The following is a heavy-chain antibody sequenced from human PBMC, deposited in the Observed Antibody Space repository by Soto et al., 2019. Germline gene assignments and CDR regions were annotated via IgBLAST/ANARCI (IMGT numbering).Heavy chain of an antibody. CDR1: GGSFSVYY. D-gene: IGHD3-10*01. Sequence: SETLSLTCAVYGGSFSVYYWSWIRQPPGKGLEWIGEINHSGSTNYNPSLKSRVTISVDTSKNQFSLKLRSVTAADTAVYYCARLALAAVSYVRYYYYGMDVWGPGTTVTVYS. CDR2: INHSGST. J-gene: IGHJ6*02. V-gene: IGHV4-34*01. CDR3: ARLALAAVSYVRYYYYGMDV.